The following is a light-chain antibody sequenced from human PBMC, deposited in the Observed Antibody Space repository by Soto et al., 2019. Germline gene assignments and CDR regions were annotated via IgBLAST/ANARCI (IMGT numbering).Light chain of an antibody. Sequence: EIVLTQSPGTLSLSPGERATLSCRASHSVSSSYLAWYQQKPVQAPRLLIYGASSRATGIPDRFSGSGSGTDFTLTISRLEPEDFAVYYCEKYGSTPRTLGQGTKVEI. CDR1: HSVSSSY. CDR3: EKYGSTPRT. J-gene: IGKJ1*01. CDR2: GAS. V-gene: IGKV3-20*01.